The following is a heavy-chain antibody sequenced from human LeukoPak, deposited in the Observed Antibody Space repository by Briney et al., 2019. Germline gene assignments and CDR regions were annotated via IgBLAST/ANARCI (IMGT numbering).Heavy chain of an antibody. D-gene: IGHD6-19*01. J-gene: IGHJ6*02. CDR2: INHCGST. CDR1: GGSFSGYY. Sequence: SETLSLTCAVYGGSFSGYYWSWIRQPPGKGLEWIGEINHCGSTNYNPSLKSRVTISVDTSKNQFSLKLSSVTAADTAVYYCARGDSSGWYSSALNYYYGMDVWGQGTTVTVSS. V-gene: IGHV4-34*01. CDR3: ARGDSSGWYSSALNYYYGMDV.